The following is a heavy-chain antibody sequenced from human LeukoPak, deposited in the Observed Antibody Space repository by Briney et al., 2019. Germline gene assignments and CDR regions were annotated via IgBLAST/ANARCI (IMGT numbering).Heavy chain of an antibody. J-gene: IGHJ3*01. D-gene: IGHD2-15*01. Sequence: PSETLSLTCIVSGDSISSSSYYWGWIRQPPGKGLEWIGSTYYSGSTYYNPSLNSRVTISVDTSKNQFSLKLSSVTAADTAVYYCARGSVVVVATTGDPRAFDLWGQGTMVTVSS. V-gene: IGHV4-39*01. CDR3: ARGSVVVVATTGDPRAFDL. CDR1: GDSISSSSYY. CDR2: TYYSGST.